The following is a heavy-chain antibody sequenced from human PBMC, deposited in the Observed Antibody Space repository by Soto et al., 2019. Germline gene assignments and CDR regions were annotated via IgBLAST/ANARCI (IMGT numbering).Heavy chain of an antibody. V-gene: IGHV3-15*01. J-gene: IGHJ5*02. Sequence: KAGGSLRLSCVASGFTFTNAWINWVRQAPGKGLEWVGRIKSKTHGGTTDYAAPVKGRFTISRDDPENTVYLQMNSLRAEDTAEYYCARGYTNIDQWGQGTLVTVSS. CDR2: IKSKTHGGTT. D-gene: IGHD5-18*01. CDR1: GFTFTNAW. CDR3: ARGYTNIDQ.